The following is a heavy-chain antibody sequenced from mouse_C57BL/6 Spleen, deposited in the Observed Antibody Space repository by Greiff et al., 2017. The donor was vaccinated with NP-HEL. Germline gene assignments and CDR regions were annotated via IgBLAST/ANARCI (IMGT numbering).Heavy chain of an antibody. CDR2: IDPSDSET. CDR3: ARGALLYWYFDV. J-gene: IGHJ1*03. D-gene: IGHD1-1*01. V-gene: IGHV1-52*01. Sequence: VQLQQPGAEPVRPGSSVKLSCKASGYTFTSYWMHWVKQRPIQGLEWIGNIDPSDSETHYNQKFKDKATLTVDKSSSTAYMQLSSLTSEDSAVYYCARGALLYWYFDVWGTGTTVTVSS. CDR1: GYTFTSYW.